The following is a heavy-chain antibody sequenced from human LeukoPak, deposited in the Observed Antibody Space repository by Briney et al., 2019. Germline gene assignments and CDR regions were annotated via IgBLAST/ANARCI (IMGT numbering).Heavy chain of an antibody. CDR3: AKLYSSSSEDAFDI. D-gene: IGHD6-6*01. CDR1: GFTFSSYA. V-gene: IGHV3-23*01. CDR2: ISAGGGST. Sequence: PGGSLRLSCAASGFTFSSYAMSWVRQAPGKGLDWVSTISAGGGSTYYADSVKGRFTISRDNSKDTLSLQMNSLRAEDTAVYYCAKLYSSSSEDAFDIWGQGTMVTVSS. J-gene: IGHJ3*02.